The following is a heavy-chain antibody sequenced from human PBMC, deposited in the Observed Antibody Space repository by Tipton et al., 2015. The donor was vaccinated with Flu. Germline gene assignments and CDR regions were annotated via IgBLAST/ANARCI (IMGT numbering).Heavy chain of an antibody. D-gene: IGHD3-10*01. J-gene: IGHJ3*02. CDR2: MYYTGSA. Sequence: TLSLTCTVPGDSVSSNDYYWTWIRQHPGKALEWIGYMYYTGSAYYNPSLKSRVSISVDTSKNQFSLKVSSVTAADTAVYYCARAPLMRFGAVFDIWGQGTMVTVSS. V-gene: IGHV4-31*03. CDR1: GDSVSSNDYY. CDR3: ARAPLMRFGAVFDI.